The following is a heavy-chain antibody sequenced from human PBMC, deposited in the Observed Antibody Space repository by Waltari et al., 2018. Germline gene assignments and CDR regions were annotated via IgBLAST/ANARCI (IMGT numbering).Heavy chain of an antibody. CDR1: GGSFSGYY. J-gene: IGHJ3*02. D-gene: IGHD3-10*01. Sequence: QVQLQQWGAGLLKPSETLSLTCAVYGGSFSGYYWSWIRQPPGKGLEWIGEINHSGSTNYDPSLKSRVTISVDTSKNRFSLKLSSVTAADTAVYYWARVPLWFGGPGAFDIWGQGTMVTVSS. CDR3: ARVPLWFGGPGAFDI. V-gene: IGHV4-34*01. CDR2: INHSGST.